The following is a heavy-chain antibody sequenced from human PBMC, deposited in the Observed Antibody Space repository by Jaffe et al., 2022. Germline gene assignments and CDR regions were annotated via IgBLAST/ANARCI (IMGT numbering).Heavy chain of an antibody. Sequence: EVQLVESGGGLVKPGGSLRLSCAASGFTFSSYSMNWVRQAPGKGLEWVSSISSSSSYIYYADSVKGRFTISRDNAKNSLYLQMNSLRAEDTAVYYCARDLGWVWDYGDLIDYWGQGTLVTVSS. J-gene: IGHJ4*02. D-gene: IGHD4-17*01. V-gene: IGHV3-21*01. CDR2: ISSSSSYI. CDR3: ARDLGWVWDYGDLIDY. CDR1: GFTFSSYS.